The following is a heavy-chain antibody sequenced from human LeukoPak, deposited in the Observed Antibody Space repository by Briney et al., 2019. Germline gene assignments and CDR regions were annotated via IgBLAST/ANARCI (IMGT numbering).Heavy chain of an antibody. CDR2: IDSDGSST. D-gene: IGHD5/OR15-5a*01. J-gene: IGHJ5*02. CDR3: TRGSTGIDH. Sequence: GGSLRLSCAASGFTFDDYAVHWVRQAPGKGLVWVSRIDSDGSSTRYADSVKGRFTISRDNGKNTVYLQMNSLTVEDTAVYYCTRGSTGIDHWGQGTLVTVSS. V-gene: IGHV3-74*01. CDR1: GFTFDDYA.